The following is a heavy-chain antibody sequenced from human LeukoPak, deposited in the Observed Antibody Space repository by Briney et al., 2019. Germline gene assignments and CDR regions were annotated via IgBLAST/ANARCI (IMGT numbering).Heavy chain of an antibody. CDR3: ARHVTYGDYLGD. Sequence: SSETLSLTCTVSGGSISSYYWSWIRQPPGKGLEWIGYIYYSGSTNYNPSLKSRVTISVDTSKNQFSLKLSSVTAADTAVYYCARHVTYGDYLGDWGQGTLVTVPS. CDR2: IYYSGST. J-gene: IGHJ4*02. CDR1: GGSISSYY. D-gene: IGHD4-17*01. V-gene: IGHV4-59*08.